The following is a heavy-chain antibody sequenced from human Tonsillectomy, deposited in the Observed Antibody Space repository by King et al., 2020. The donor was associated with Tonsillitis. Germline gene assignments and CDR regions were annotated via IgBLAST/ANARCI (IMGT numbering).Heavy chain of an antibody. D-gene: IGHD3-10*01. V-gene: IGHV3-48*02. J-gene: IGHJ4*02. CDR3: ARDLGAVRGAISCDY. CDR1: GFTFNTYG. Sequence: VQLVESGGGLVQPGGSLRLFCAASGFTFNTYGMTWVRQAPGKGLEWVSYISSSSSAIYYADSVKGRFTISRDNAKNSVYLQMNSLRDEDTAVYYCARDLGAVRGAISCDYWGQGTLVTVSS. CDR2: ISSSSSAI.